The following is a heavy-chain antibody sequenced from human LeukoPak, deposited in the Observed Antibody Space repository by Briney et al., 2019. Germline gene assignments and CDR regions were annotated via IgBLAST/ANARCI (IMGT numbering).Heavy chain of an antibody. CDR1: GGSISSYY. J-gene: IGHJ6*03. Sequence: SETLSLTCTVSGGSISSYYWSWIRQPAGKGLEWIGRIYTSGSTNYNPSLKSRVTMSVDTSKNQFSLKLSSVTAADTAVYYCARIHGDYKVYYYYYYVDVWGKGTTVTVSS. V-gene: IGHV4-4*07. CDR2: IYTSGST. D-gene: IGHD4-17*01. CDR3: ARIHGDYKVYYYYYYVDV.